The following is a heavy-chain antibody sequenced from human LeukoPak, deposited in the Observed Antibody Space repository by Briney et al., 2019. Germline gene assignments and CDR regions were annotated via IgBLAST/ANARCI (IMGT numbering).Heavy chain of an antibody. Sequence: ASVKVSCKASGYTFTNYDITWGRQAPGQGLEWGGSMNANTGDSGFAQNFQGRVAITRDTSMSTAYMDLGSLRSQDTAVYFCARTTSFTASGYAYWGQGTLVTVSS. V-gene: IGHV1-8*03. D-gene: IGHD5-12*01. J-gene: IGHJ4*02. CDR1: GYTFTNYD. CDR2: MNANTGDS. CDR3: ARTTSFTASGYAY.